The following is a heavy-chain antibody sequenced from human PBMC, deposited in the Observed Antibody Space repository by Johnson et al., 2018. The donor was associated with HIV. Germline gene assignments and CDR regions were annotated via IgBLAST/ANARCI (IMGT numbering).Heavy chain of an antibody. Sequence: VQLVESGGGLVQPGGSLRLSCAGSEFTFNSYWMSWVRQAPGEGLAWVANINQDGTEKYYADSMRGRFTISRDNTKNSLYLEMNSLRAEDTAVYYCARERGYSSVLWKLSEAAFDIWGQGTMVTVSS. CDR3: ARERGYSSVLWKLSEAAFDI. CDR1: EFTFNSYW. V-gene: IGHV3-7*01. J-gene: IGHJ3*02. CDR2: INQDGTEK. D-gene: IGHD6-19*01.